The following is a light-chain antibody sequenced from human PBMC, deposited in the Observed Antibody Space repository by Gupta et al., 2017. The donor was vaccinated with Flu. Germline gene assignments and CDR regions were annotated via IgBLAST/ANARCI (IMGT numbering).Light chain of an antibody. CDR1: DIGLKS. V-gene: IGLV3-21*02. J-gene: IGLJ3*02. CDR2: DEA. Sequence: SYVLTQTPSMSVAPGQTATIPCGGNDIGLKSVHWYQQRPGQAPVLVIYDEADRPPGIPERFSGSNSENTATLTINRVEAGDEADYYCQVWDGSSDHWVFGGGTSLTVL. CDR3: QVWDGSSDHWV.